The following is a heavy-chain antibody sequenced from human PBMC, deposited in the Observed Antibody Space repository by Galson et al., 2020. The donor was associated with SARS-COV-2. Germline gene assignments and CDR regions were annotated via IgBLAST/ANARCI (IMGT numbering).Heavy chain of an antibody. Sequence: TGGSLRLSCAASGFTFSDYYMSWIRQAPGKGLEWVSYISSSSSYTNYADSVKGRFTISRDNAKNSLYLQRNSLRAEDTAVYYCAGGTWAYYYGMDVWGQGTTVTVSS. J-gene: IGHJ6*02. CDR2: ISSSSSYT. CDR3: AGGTWAYYYGMDV. V-gene: IGHV3-11*06. CDR1: GFTFSDYY. D-gene: IGHD1-1*01.